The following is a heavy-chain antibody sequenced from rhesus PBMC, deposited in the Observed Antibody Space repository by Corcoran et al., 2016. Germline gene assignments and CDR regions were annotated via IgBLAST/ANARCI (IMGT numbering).Heavy chain of an antibody. CDR2: ITDRWGT. V-gene: IGHV4-122*02. CDR1: GYSIRSGYY. D-gene: IGHD4-4*01. CDR3: ARRAFSMVAGGLDFDY. J-gene: IGHJ4*01. Sequence: QVQLQESGPGLVKPSETLSLTFAGSGYSIRSGYYWSWIRQPPWKGLEWIGYITDRWGTNTNPTLKSRGTISRDTSKNQFSLKLSAVTAADTAVYYCARRAFSMVAGGLDFDYWGQGVLVTVSS.